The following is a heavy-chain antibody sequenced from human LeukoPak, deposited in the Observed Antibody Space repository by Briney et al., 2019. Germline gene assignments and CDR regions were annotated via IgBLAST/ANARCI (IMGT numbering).Heavy chain of an antibody. Sequence: ASVKVSCKASGYTFTGYGISWVRQAPGQGLEWMGWISAYNGNTNYAQKLQGRVTMTTDKSTSTAYMELSSLRSEDTAVYYCARDPISGSGSPLDYWGQGTLVTVSS. J-gene: IGHJ4*02. CDR2: ISAYNGNT. CDR1: GYTFTGYG. V-gene: IGHV1-18*01. CDR3: ARDPISGSGSPLDY. D-gene: IGHD3-10*01.